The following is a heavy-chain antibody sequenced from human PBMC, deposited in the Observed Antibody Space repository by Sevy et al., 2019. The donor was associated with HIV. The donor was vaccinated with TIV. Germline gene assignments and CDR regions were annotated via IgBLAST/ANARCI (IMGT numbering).Heavy chain of an antibody. CDR2: IYYSGST. V-gene: IGHV4-61*01. D-gene: IGHD6-6*01. CDR3: ARDQAERSSKGGLDS. CDR1: GASVSSGSFF. J-gene: IGHJ4*02. Sequence: SETLSLTCSVSGASVSSGSFFWTWIRQAPGKGLEWIGYIYYSGSTNYNPSLKSRVTFSVDTSKNQFSLKLRSVTAADTAVYYCARDQAERSSKGGLDSWGPGALVTVSS.